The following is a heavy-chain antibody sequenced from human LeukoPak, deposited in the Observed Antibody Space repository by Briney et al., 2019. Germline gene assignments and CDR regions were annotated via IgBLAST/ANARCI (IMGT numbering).Heavy chain of an antibody. CDR1: GFTFSSYA. V-gene: IGHV3-30-3*01. J-gene: IGHJ6*02. CDR3: AREVLYYYYYGMDV. CDR2: ISYDGSNK. Sequence: GRSLRLSCAASGFTFSSYAMHWVPQSPGKGLEWVAVISYDGSNKYYADSVKGRFTISRDNSKNTLYLQMNSLRAEDTAVYYCAREVLYYYYYGMDVWGQGTTVTVSS.